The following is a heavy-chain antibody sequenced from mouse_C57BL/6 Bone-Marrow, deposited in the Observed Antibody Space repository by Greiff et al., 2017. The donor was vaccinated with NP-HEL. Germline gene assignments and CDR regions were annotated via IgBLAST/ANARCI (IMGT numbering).Heavy chain of an antibody. J-gene: IGHJ2*01. Sequence: EVQLVESGGDLVKPGGSLKLSCAASGFTFSSYGMSWVRQTPDKRLEWVATISSGGSSTYYPDSVKGRFTISRDNAKNTLYLQMSSLKSEDTAMYYCARHYYSNYFDYWGQGTTLTVSS. V-gene: IGHV5-6*01. D-gene: IGHD2-5*01. CDR2: ISSGGSST. CDR3: ARHYYSNYFDY. CDR1: GFTFSSYG.